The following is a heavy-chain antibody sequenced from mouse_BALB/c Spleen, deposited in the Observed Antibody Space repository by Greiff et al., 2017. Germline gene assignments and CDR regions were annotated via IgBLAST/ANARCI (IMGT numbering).Heavy chain of an antibody. CDR3: ARETTVVFDY. CDR2: ISYSGST. D-gene: IGHD1-1*01. J-gene: IGHJ2*01. CDR1: GYSITSDYA. Sequence: EVKLMESGPGLVKPSQSLSLTCTVTGYSITSDYAWNWIRQFPGNKLEWMGYISYSGSTSYNPSLKSRISITRDTSKNQFFLQLNSVTTEDTATYYCARETTVVFDYWGQGTTLTVSS. V-gene: IGHV3-2*02.